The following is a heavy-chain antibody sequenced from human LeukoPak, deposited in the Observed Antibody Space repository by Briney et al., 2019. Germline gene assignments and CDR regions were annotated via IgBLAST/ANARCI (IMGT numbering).Heavy chain of an antibody. CDR1: GFTFSSYS. Sequence: MSGGSLRLSCAASGFTFSSYSMNWVRQAPGKGLEWVSSISSSSSYIYYADSVKGRFTISRDNAKNSLYLQMNSLRAEDTAVYYCASFLHHCSSTSCPDYWGQGILVTVSS. CDR3: ASFLHHCSSTSCPDY. J-gene: IGHJ4*02. D-gene: IGHD2-2*01. CDR2: ISSSSSYI. V-gene: IGHV3-21*01.